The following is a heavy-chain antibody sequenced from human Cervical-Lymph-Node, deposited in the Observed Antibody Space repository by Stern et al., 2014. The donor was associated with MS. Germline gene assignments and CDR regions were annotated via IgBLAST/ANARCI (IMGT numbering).Heavy chain of an antibody. V-gene: IGHV4-31*03. CDR2: IYYSGST. CDR1: GGSISSGGYY. J-gene: IGHJ3*02. CDR3: ARNRGYSGYGTESDAFDI. Sequence: QLQLQESGPGLVKPSQTLSLTCTVSGGSISSGGYYWSWLRQHPGKGLEWIGYIYYSGSTYYNPSLKSRVTISVDTSKNQFSLKLSSVTAADTAVYYCARNRGYSGYGTESDAFDIWGQGTMVTVSS. D-gene: IGHD5-12*01.